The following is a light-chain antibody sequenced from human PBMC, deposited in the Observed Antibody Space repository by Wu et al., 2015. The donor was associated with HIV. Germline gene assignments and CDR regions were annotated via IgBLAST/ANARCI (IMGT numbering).Light chain of an antibody. CDR3: QQYYNWIT. Sequence: EIVMTQSPATLSVSPGERATLSCRASQSVSSNLAWYQQKPGQAPRLLIYGASTRATGTAARFSGSGSGTEFTLTITSMQSEDFAVYFCQQYYNWITFGQGTRLEIK. CDR1: QSVSSN. V-gene: IGKV3-15*01. CDR2: GAS. J-gene: IGKJ5*01.